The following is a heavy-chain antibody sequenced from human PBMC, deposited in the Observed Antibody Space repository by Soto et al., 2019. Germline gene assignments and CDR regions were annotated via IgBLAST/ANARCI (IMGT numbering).Heavy chain of an antibody. J-gene: IGHJ6*02. CDR2: TRNKANSYTT. CDR1: GFTFSDHY. V-gene: IGHV3-72*01. Sequence: GGSLRLSCAASGFTFSDHYMDWVRQAPGKGLEWVGRTRNKANSYTTEYAASVKGRFTISRDDSKNSLYLQMNSLKTEDTAVYYCDRAYIRVGECPYGMDVWGQGTTVTVSS. CDR3: DRAYIRVGECPYGMDV. D-gene: IGHD3-16*01.